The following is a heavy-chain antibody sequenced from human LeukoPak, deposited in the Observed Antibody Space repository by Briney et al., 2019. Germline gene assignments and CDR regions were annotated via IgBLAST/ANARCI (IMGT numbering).Heavy chain of an antibody. CDR3: ARDSFSGMFDY. J-gene: IGHJ4*02. V-gene: IGHV3-7*01. CDR1: GFTFSSYW. Sequence: GGSLRLSCAASGFTFSSYWMSWVRQAPGEGLEWVAVIKQDESEKFYVDSVRGRFTISRDNAKNSLYLQMNSLRAEDTAVYYCARDSFSGMFDYWGQGTLVTVSS. CDR2: IKQDESEK. D-gene: IGHD1-26*01.